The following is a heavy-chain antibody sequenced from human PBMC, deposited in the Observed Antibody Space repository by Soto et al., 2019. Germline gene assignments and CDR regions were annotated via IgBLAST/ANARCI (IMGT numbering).Heavy chain of an antibody. CDR3: ARDWSGPGNSAYYYYNMDV. CDR1: GFIFSNSW. V-gene: IGHV3-74*01. Sequence: EVQRVESGGGLVQPGGSLRLSCAASGFIFSNSWMHWVRQAPGKGLVWVSRINSDGRSTDYADSVKGRFTISRDNAKNKLYLRMNSLRAADTALYYCARDWSGPGNSAYYYYNMDVWGKGTTVSVSS. D-gene: IGHD3-3*01. CDR2: INSDGRST. J-gene: IGHJ6*03.